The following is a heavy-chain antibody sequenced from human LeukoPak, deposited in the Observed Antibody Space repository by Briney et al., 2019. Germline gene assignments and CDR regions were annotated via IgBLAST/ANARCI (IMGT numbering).Heavy chain of an antibody. V-gene: IGHV3-21*01. J-gene: IGHJ2*01. CDR1: GFTFSSYS. Sequence: PGGSLRLSCAASGFTFSSYSMNWVRQASGKGLEWVSSISRSSDYTYYADSVKGRFTISRDNAKNSLYLQMNSLRAEDTAVYYCAVAGLSYWYFDLWGRGTLVTVSS. CDR3: AVAGLSYWYFDL. D-gene: IGHD6-19*01. CDR2: ISRSSDYT.